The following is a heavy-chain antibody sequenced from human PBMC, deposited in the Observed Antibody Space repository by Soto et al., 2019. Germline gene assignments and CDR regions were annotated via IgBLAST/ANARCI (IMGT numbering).Heavy chain of an antibody. CDR1: GYTFTSYA. V-gene: IGHV1-3*01. Sequence: ASVKVSCKASGYTFTSYAIHLVRQAPGPRLEWMGWINAGNGNTQYSQKFQGRVTITRDTSASTAYMELSSLRSEDTAVYYCARHSGTPSSYYYYYGMDVWGQGTTVTVSS. CDR3: ARHSGTPSSYYYYYGMDV. D-gene: IGHD3-10*01. CDR2: INAGNGNT. J-gene: IGHJ6*02.